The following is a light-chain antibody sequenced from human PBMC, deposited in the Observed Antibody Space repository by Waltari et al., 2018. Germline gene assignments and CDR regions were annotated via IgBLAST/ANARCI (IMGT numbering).Light chain of an antibody. CDR3: HQYGISPGT. CDR1: QSVSSNF. J-gene: IGKJ1*01. V-gene: IGKV3-20*01. CDR2: GAS. Sequence: EIVLTQSPDTLSLSPGERATLSCRASQSVSSNFLGWYQQTPGQAPRLLIYGASNRVSGVPDRFTGSGSGTDFTLTISRLEPEDFAVYFCHQYGISPGTFGQ.